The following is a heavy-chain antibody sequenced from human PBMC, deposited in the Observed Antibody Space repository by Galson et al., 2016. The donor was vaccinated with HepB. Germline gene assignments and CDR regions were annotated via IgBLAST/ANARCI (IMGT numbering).Heavy chain of an antibody. Sequence: SLRLSCAASGFTFNYYALHWVRQAPGKGLEWVATTSYDETQKFYADGVSGRFTISRDNAQNTLLLQMNSLTTQDTAVYYCVRDVFATGIPSAFDYWGQGTPVTVSS. CDR2: TSYDETQK. CDR3: VRDVFATGIPSAFDY. J-gene: IGHJ4*02. V-gene: IGHV3-30*04. D-gene: IGHD2-2*01. CDR1: GFTFNYYA.